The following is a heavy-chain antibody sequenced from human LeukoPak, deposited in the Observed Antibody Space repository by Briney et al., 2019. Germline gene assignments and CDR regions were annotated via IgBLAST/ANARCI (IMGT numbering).Heavy chain of an antibody. CDR1: GYSISSGYY. Sequence: SETLSLTCTVSGYSISSGYYWGWIRQPPGKGLEWIGSIYHSGSTYYNPSLKSRVTISVDTSKNHFSLKLGSVTAADTAVYYCARGGYYYMDVWGKGTTVTVSS. CDR3: ARGGYYYMDV. V-gene: IGHV4-38-2*02. CDR2: IYHSGST. J-gene: IGHJ6*03.